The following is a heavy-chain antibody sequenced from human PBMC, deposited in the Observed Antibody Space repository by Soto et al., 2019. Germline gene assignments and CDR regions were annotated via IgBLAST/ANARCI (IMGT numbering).Heavy chain of an antibody. J-gene: IGHJ4*02. CDR1: GYTFTSYA. CDR2: ISAGNGNT. D-gene: IGHD3-22*01. Sequence: QVQLVQSGAEVKKPGASVKVSCKASGYTFTSYAMHWVRQAPGQRLEWMGWISAGNGNTKYSQKFQGRVTITSDTSASTAHMELRTLKTAETSVYYGARNSGYYLHDYWGQGTTVTVSS. V-gene: IGHV1-3*01. CDR3: ARNSGYYLHDY.